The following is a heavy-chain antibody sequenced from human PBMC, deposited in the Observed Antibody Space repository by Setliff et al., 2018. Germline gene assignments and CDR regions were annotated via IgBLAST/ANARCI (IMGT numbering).Heavy chain of an antibody. D-gene: IGHD3-3*01. Sequence: GGSLRLSCSASGFTFSSLWMAWVRQAPGKGLEWVANINQGGSDQFYVESVKGRFTISRDNAKNSLFLQMNSLRVEDTAVYYCARDVFDFRTGQAGPWGQGTRGTV. V-gene: IGHV3-7*01. CDR1: GFTFSSLW. CDR2: INQGGSDQ. J-gene: IGHJ5*02. CDR3: ARDVFDFRTGQAGP.